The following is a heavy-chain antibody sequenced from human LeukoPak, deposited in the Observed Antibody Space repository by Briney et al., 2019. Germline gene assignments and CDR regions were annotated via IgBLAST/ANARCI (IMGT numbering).Heavy chain of an antibody. V-gene: IGHV3-30-3*01. CDR1: GFTFSSYA. CDR3: ARDSGYDFWSGYSLHYYYYYMDV. D-gene: IGHD3-3*01. Sequence: GGSLRLSCAASGFTFSSYAMHWVRQAPGKGLEWVAVISYDGSNKHYADSVKGRFTISRDNSKNTLYLQMNSLRAEDTAVYYCARDSGYDFWSGYSLHYYYYYMDVWGKGTTVTVSS. J-gene: IGHJ6*03. CDR2: ISYDGSNK.